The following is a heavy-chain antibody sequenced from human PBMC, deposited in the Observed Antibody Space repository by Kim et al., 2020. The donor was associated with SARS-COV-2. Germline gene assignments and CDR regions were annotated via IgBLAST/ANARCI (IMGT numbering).Heavy chain of an antibody. D-gene: IGHD3-10*01. CDR1: GFTFSSYG. CDR3: ARTYYGSGSYYSYYFDY. Sequence: GGSLRLSCAASGFTFSSYGMHWVRQAPGKGLEWVAVISYDGSNKYYADSVKGRFTISRDNSKNTLYLQMNSLRAEDTAVYYCARTYYGSGSYYSYYFDYWGQGTLVTVSS. J-gene: IGHJ4*02. CDR2: ISYDGSNK. V-gene: IGHV3-33*05.